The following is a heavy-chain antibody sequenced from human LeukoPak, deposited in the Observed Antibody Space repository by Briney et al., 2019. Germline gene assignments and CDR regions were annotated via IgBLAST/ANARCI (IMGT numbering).Heavy chain of an antibody. Sequence: PGGSLRLSCAASGFTFSSYWMHWVRHAPGKGLVWVSRINSDGSTTSYADSVKGRFTISRDNAKNTLYLQMNSLRAEDTAVYYCARQARSDSSGYYFYFDSWGQGTLVSVSS. CDR2: INSDGSTT. V-gene: IGHV3-74*01. CDR1: GFTFSSYW. D-gene: IGHD3-22*01. J-gene: IGHJ4*02. CDR3: ARQARSDSSGYYFYFDS.